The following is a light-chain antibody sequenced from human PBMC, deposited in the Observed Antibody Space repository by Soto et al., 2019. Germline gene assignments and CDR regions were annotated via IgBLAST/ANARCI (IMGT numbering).Light chain of an antibody. CDR2: SAS. V-gene: IGKV1-27*01. Sequence: DVQLTQSPSSLSASVGDRVTITCRASQATNTYLAWYQQKPGKGPKLLIYSASTVQSGVPSRFSGSRSGTDFTLTISSLQPEDVATYYCQRYTSALFTFGPGTKVDI. J-gene: IGKJ3*01. CDR3: QRYTSALFT. CDR1: QATNTY.